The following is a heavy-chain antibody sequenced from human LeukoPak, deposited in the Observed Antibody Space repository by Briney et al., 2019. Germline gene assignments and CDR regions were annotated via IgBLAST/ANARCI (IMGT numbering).Heavy chain of an antibody. CDR1: GXSFTSYW. D-gene: IGHD3-9*01. J-gene: IGHJ4*02. CDR3: ARIPIHDISTGYSYYFDY. Sequence: GESLKISCKGSGXSFTSYWIGWVRQMPGKGLEWMGIIYPGDSDTRYGPSFQGQVTISADKSISTAYLQWSSLKASDTAMYYCARIPIHDISTGYSYYFDYWGQGTLVTVSS. V-gene: IGHV5-51*01. CDR2: IYPGDSDT.